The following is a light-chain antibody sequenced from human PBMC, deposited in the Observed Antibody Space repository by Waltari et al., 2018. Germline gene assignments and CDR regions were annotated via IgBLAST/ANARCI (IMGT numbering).Light chain of an antibody. CDR1: QSIKFY. V-gene: IGKV3-11*01. J-gene: IGKJ4*01. Sequence: DIVLTQSPATLSLSPGERASLSCRASQSIKFYLAWYQQRPGQAHRLLIYDTSNRATGVPARFSGSGSETDFTLTISSLEPEDFAVYYCQQRGSWPQITFGGGTRVEI. CDR3: QQRGSWPQIT. CDR2: DTS.